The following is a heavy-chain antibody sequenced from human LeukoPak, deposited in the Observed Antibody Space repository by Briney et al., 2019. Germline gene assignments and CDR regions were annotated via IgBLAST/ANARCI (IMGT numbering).Heavy chain of an antibody. Sequence: ASVKVSCKASGYTFTSYDINWVRHATGLGPEWMGGMNPSGGQTNYAQSLQGRVTMTRDTSTSTVYMELSSLRSEDTAVYYCARAFPYCSGGSCYYRETNGYYFDYWGQGTLVTVSS. D-gene: IGHD2-15*01. J-gene: IGHJ4*02. CDR3: ARAFPYCSGGSCYYRETNGYYFDY. CDR1: GYTFTSYD. CDR2: MNPSGGQT. V-gene: IGHV1-8*01.